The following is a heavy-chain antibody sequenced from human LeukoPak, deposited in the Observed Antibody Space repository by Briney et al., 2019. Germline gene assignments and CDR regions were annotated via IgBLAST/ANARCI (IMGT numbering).Heavy chain of an antibody. D-gene: IGHD3-22*01. CDR3: ARGYYYDSSGYYFDAFDI. Sequence: GASVKVSCKASGYTFTSYAMNWVRQAPGQGLEWMGWINPNSGGTNYAQKFQGRVTMTRDTSISTAYMELSSLRSEDTAVYYCARGYYYDSSGYYFDAFDIWGQGTMVTVSS. CDR2: INPNSGGT. J-gene: IGHJ3*02. V-gene: IGHV1-2*02. CDR1: GYTFTSYA.